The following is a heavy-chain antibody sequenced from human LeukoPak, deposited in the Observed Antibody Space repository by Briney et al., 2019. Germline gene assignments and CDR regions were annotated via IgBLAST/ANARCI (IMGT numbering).Heavy chain of an antibody. Sequence: GAPVKVSCKASGGTFSSYAISWVRQAPGQGLEWMGGIIPIFGTANYAQKFQGRVTITTDESTSTAYMELSSLRSEDTAVYYCARGQKGGLSGSLGGLFASYYTYYYMDVWGRGTTVTVSS. V-gene: IGHV1-69*05. CDR3: ARGQKGGLSGSLGGLFASYYTYYYMDV. CDR2: IIPIFGTA. CDR1: GGTFSSYA. J-gene: IGHJ6*03. D-gene: IGHD3-16*01.